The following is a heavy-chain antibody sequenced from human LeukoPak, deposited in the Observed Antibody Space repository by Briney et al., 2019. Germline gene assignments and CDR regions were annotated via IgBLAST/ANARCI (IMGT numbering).Heavy chain of an antibody. Sequence: KPSETLSLTCTVSGASISRYFWNWIRQPPGKGLEWIGYIYSSGRTEYNPSLKRRVSISLSASTNQFSLKVNSVTAADTAVYYCAWSYFPGRVDGFDIWGQGTMVTVSS. CDR1: GASISRYF. CDR2: IYSSGRT. J-gene: IGHJ3*02. V-gene: IGHV4-59*01. D-gene: IGHD3-9*01. CDR3: AWSYFPGRVDGFDI.